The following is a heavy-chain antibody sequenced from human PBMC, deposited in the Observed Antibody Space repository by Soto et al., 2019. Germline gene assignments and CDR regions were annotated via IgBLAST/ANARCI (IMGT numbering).Heavy chain of an antibody. CDR1: GGTFSSYT. Sequence: SVKVSCKASGGTFSSYTISWVRQAPGQGLEWMGRIIPILGIANYAQKFQGRVTITADKSTSTAYMELSSLRSEDTAVYYCAAAYYGDYLTYYYGMDVWGQGTTVTVSS. CDR3: AAAYYGDYLTYYYGMDV. D-gene: IGHD4-17*01. J-gene: IGHJ6*02. CDR2: IIPILGIA. V-gene: IGHV1-69*02.